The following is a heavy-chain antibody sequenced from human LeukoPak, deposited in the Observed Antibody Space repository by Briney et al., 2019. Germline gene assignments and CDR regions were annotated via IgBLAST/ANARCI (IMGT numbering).Heavy chain of an antibody. D-gene: IGHD3-3*01. V-gene: IGHV3-7*01. CDR2: IKQDGSEK. Sequence: GGSLRLSCAASGFTFRSYWMNWVRQAPGKGLEWVANIKQDGSEKYYVDSVKGRFTISRDNAKNSLHLQMDSLSAEDTAVYYCARDFWSGYYTEDWGQGALVIVSS. CDR1: GFTFRSYW. J-gene: IGHJ4*02. CDR3: ARDFWSGYYTED.